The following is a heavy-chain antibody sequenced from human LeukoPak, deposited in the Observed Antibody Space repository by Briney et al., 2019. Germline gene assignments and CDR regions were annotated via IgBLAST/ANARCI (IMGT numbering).Heavy chain of an antibody. V-gene: IGHV4-59*01. D-gene: IGHD3-22*01. J-gene: IGHJ4*02. CDR2: IYYSGST. Sequence: SETLPLTCTVSGGSISSYYWSWIRQPPGKGLEWIGYIYYSGSTNYNPSLKSRVTISVDTSKNQFSLKLSSVTAADTAVYYCARVRIDSSARYYFDYWGQGTLVTVSS. CDR1: GGSISSYY. CDR3: ARVRIDSSARYYFDY.